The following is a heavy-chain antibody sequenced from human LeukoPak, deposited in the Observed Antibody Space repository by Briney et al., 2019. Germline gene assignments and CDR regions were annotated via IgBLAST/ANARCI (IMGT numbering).Heavy chain of an antibody. V-gene: IGHV3-11*04. Sequence: GGSLRLSCAASGFTFSDYYMSWIRQAPGKGLEWVSYISSSGSTIYYADSVKGRFGISRDNAKNSLHLQMNSLRAEDTAVYYCARGTVAGKAPYWGQGTLVTVSS. CDR3: ARGTVAGKAPY. D-gene: IGHD6-19*01. CDR1: GFTFSDYY. CDR2: ISSSGSTI. J-gene: IGHJ4*02.